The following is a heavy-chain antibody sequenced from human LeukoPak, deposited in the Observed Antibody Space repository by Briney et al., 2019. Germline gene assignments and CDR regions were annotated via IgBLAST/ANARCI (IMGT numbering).Heavy chain of an antibody. CDR3: AKTKGPLKGFDD. CDR1: GFSFSDYA. J-gene: IGHJ4*02. Sequence: GGSLRLSCAASGFSFSDYAMAWVRQAPGKGLEWVSVITGSGGVTHYAGSVKGRFTISRDNAKNSLYLQMNSLRAEDTALYHCAKTKGPLKGFDDWGQGTLVTVSS. CDR2: ITGSGGVT. V-gene: IGHV3-23*01.